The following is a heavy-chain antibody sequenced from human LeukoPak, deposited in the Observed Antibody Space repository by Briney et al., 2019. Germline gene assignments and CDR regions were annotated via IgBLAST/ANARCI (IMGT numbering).Heavy chain of an antibody. CDR1: GFTFSTFA. J-gene: IGHJ4*02. CDR2: IFPSGGEI. V-gene: IGHV3-23*01. Sequence: GGSLRLSCAASGFTFSTFAMIWVRQPPGKGLEWVSSIFPSGGEIHYADSVRGRFTISRDNSKSTLSLQMNSLRAEDTTIYYCATYRQVLLPFESWGQGTLVTVSS. CDR3: ATYRQVLLPFES. D-gene: IGHD2-8*02.